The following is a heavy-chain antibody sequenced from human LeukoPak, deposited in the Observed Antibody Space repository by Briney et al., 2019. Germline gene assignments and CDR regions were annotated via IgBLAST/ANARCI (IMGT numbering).Heavy chain of an antibody. Sequence: SETLSLTCSVSGGSISPYYWSWVRQPPGKGLEWIGYVSYSGSADYNPSLKSRVTMSVDTSKNQFSLNLSSVTAADTAVYYCARGNSSSWPLDYWGQGALVTVSS. V-gene: IGHV4-59*08. CDR2: VSYSGSA. CDR1: GGSISPYY. CDR3: ARGNSSSWPLDY. J-gene: IGHJ4*02. D-gene: IGHD6-13*01.